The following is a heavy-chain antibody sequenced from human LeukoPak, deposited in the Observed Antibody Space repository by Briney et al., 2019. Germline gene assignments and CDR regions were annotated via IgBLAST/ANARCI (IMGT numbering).Heavy chain of an antibody. V-gene: IGHV4-39*07. CDR2: IYYTGSI. CDR3: ARDQSSLYHYYMDV. Sequence: PSETLSLTCTVSGASISSSCYYWVRNPQRPEKELVWFGSIYYTGSIYYNPPLKSRITISADTSKNQLSLRLTSVTAADTAVYYCARDQSSLYHYYMDVWGKGTTVTVSS. D-gene: IGHD2/OR15-2a*01. J-gene: IGHJ6*03. CDR1: GASISSSCYY.